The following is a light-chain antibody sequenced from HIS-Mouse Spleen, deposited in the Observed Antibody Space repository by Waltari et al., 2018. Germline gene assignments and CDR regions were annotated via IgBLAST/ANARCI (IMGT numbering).Light chain of an antibody. V-gene: IGLV2-8*01. CDR3: SSYAGSNNLV. CDR2: GVS. J-gene: IGLJ2*01. CDR1: SSDVGGYND. Sequence: QSALTQPPSASGSPGQSVTTSCTGTSSDVGGYNDVSWYQQHPGKAPKLMIYGVSKRPSGFPDRFSGSKSGNTASLTVSGLQAEDEADYYCSSYAGSNNLVFGGGTKLTVL.